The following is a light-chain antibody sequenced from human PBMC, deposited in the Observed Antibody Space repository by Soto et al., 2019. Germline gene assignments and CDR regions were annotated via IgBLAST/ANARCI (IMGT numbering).Light chain of an antibody. CDR2: GAS. Sequence: EIVMTQSPATLSVSPGERATLSCRASQSVSSNLAWYQQKPGQAPRFLIYGASTRATGIPARFSSSGSGTEFTLTISSLQSEDFAVYYCQQYDNWPLTFGGGTKVEIK. CDR1: QSVSSN. V-gene: IGKV3-15*01. CDR3: QQYDNWPLT. J-gene: IGKJ4*01.